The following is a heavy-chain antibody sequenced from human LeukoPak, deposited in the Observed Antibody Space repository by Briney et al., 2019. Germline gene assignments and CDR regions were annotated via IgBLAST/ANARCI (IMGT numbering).Heavy chain of an antibody. D-gene: IGHD3-16*02. J-gene: IGHJ3*02. CDR3: ARDPDPFSRLSVFDI. CDR2: TYYRSKWYN. CDR1: GDSVSRNSAA. Sequence: QTLSLTCAISGDSVSRNSAAWYWIRQSPSRGLEWLGRTYYRSKWYNDYAVFVKSRITINPDTSKNQFSLQLNSVTPEDTAVYYCARDPDPFSRLSVFDIWGQGTMVTVSS. V-gene: IGHV6-1*01.